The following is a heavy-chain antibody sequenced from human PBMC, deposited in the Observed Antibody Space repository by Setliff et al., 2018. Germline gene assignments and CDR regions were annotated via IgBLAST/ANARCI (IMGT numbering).Heavy chain of an antibody. D-gene: IGHD5-18*01. V-gene: IGHV1-46*01. CDR2: MNPGRGSR. J-gene: IGHJ6*02. CDR1: GYIFTNYY. Sequence: ASVKVSCKTSGYIFTNYYVHWVRQAPGQGLEWMGVMNPGRGSRNYAQRFQGRVTMTSDTSTSTVYMELSSLRSEDTALYYCARGGHIRYDYYYGMDVWGQGTTVTVSS. CDR3: ARGGHIRYDYYYGMDV.